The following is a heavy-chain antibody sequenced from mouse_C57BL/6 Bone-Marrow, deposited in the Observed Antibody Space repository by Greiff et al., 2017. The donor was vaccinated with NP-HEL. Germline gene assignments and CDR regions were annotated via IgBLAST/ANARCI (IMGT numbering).Heavy chain of an antibody. D-gene: IGHD3-2*02. Sequence: VQLQQPGAELVKPGASVKVSCKASGYTFTSYWMHWVKQRPGQGLEWIGRIHPSDSDTNYNQKFKGKATLTVDKSSSTAYMQLSSLTSEDSAVYYCAMESRQLRLPWFAYWGQGTLVTVSA. J-gene: IGHJ3*01. CDR1: GYTFTSYW. CDR2: IHPSDSDT. CDR3: AMESRQLRLPWFAY. V-gene: IGHV1-74*01.